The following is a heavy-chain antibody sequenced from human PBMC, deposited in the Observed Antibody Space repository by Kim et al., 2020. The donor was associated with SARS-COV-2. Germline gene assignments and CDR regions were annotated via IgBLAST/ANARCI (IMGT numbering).Heavy chain of an antibody. CDR1: GGSISSSSYY. D-gene: IGHD6-13*01. Sequence: SETLSLTCTVSGGSISSSSYYWGWIRQPPGKGLEWIGTIYYSGNTYYNPSLKSRVTISVDTSKNQFSLKLSSVTAADTAVYYCARQGQQLVRWFDPWGQGLLVTVSS. V-gene: IGHV4-39*01. CDR2: IYYSGNT. J-gene: IGHJ5*02. CDR3: ARQGQQLVRWFDP.